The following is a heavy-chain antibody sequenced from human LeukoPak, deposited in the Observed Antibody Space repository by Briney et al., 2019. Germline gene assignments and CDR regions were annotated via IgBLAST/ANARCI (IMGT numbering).Heavy chain of an antibody. J-gene: IGHJ4*02. CDR2: ISAYNGNT. D-gene: IGHD3-3*01. CDR1: GYTFTGYY. V-gene: IGHV1-18*04. CDR3: ARGSFEYYDFWSGYYPPTTLGTLDY. Sequence: ASVKVSCKASGYTFTGYYMHWVRQAPGQGLEWMGWISAYNGNTNYAQKLQGRVTMTTDTSTSTAYMELRSLRSDDTAVYYCARGSFEYYDFWSGYYPPTTLGTLDYWGQGTLVTVSS.